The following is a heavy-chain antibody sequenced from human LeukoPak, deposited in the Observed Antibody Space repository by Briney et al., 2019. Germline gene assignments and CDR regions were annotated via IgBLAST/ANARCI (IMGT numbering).Heavy chain of an antibody. Sequence: SETLSLTCTVSGGSISSSSYYWGWLRQPPGKGLEWIGSIYYSGSTYYNPSFKSRVTISVDTSKNQFSLKLSSVTAADTAVYYCARVGSSSWHFDYWGQGTLVTVSS. CDR1: GGSISSSSYY. J-gene: IGHJ4*02. D-gene: IGHD6-13*01. CDR2: IYYSGST. V-gene: IGHV4-39*07. CDR3: ARVGSSSWHFDY.